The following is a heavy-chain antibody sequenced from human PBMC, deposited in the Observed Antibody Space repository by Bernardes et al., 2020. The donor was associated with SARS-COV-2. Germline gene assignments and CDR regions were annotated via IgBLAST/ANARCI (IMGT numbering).Heavy chain of an antibody. D-gene: IGHD2-21*01. CDR3: VKDHIEGFAFDY. CDR2: INKDGSVK. CDR1: GFTFTTYW. Sequence: GGSLRLSCVASGFTFTTYWMYWVRQAPGKGLEWVANINKDGSVKFYVDSVKGRFTFSRDNAKNSLYLQMNSLRAEDTAVYYCVKDHIEGFAFDYWGQGTLVTVSS. V-gene: IGHV3-7*04. J-gene: IGHJ4*02.